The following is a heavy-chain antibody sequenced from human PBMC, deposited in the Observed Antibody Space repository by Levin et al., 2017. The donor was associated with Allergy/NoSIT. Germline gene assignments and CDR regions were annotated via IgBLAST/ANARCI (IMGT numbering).Heavy chain of an antibody. J-gene: IGHJ4*02. CDR3: AKHGSYYDFWSGYSAYFDY. CDR1: GYSFTSYW. D-gene: IGHD3-3*01. V-gene: IGHV5-51*01. Sequence: GESLKISCKGSGYSFTSYWIGWVRQKPGKGLEWMGIIYPGDSDTRYSPSFQGQVTFSADKSISTAYLQWSSLKASDTAIYYCAKHGSYYDFWSGYSAYFDYWGQGTLVTVSS. CDR2: IYPGDSDT.